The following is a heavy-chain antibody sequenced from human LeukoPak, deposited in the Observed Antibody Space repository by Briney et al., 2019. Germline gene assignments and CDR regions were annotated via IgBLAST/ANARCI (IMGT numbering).Heavy chain of an antibody. Sequence: GGSLRLSCAASGFIFSSYAVHWVRQAPGKGLEWVAVIWYDGSNKYYADSVKGRFTISRDNSKNTLYLQMSSLRAEDTAVYYCARAVSVGLYDSSGYSAYYMDVWGKGTTVTVSS. CDR2: IWYDGSNK. D-gene: IGHD3-22*01. V-gene: IGHV3-33*08. J-gene: IGHJ6*03. CDR3: ARAVSVGLYDSSGYSAYYMDV. CDR1: GFIFSSYA.